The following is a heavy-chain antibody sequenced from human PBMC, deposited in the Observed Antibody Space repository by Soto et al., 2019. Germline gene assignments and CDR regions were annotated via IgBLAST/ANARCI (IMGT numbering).Heavy chain of an antibody. V-gene: IGHV4-59*08. CDR1: GGSISSYY. Sequence: SETLSLTCTVSGGSISSYYWSWIRQPPGKGLGWIGYIYYSGSTNYNPSLKSRVTISVDTSKNQFSLKLSSVTSADTAVYYCARLVGNVVVVAAQGDWFDPWGQGTLVTSPQ. D-gene: IGHD2-15*01. J-gene: IGHJ5*02. CDR3: ARLVGNVVVVAAQGDWFDP. CDR2: IYYSGST.